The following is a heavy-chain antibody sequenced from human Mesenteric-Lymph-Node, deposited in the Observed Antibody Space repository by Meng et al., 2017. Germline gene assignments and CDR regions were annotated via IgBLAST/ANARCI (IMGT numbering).Heavy chain of an antibody. CDR1: GFTFSSYG. V-gene: IGHV3-33*01. D-gene: IGHD3-3*01. J-gene: IGHJ5*02. Sequence: GESLKISCAASGFTFSSYGMHWVRQAPGKGLEWVAVIWYDGCNKYYADSVKGRFTISRDNSKNTLYLQMNSLRAEDTAVYYCARDFGRSFYKCFDPWGQGTLVTVSS. CDR2: IWYDGCNK. CDR3: ARDFGRSFYKCFDP.